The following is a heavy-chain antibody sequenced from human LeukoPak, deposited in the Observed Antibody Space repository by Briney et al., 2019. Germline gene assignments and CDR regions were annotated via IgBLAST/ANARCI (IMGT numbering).Heavy chain of an antibody. J-gene: IGHJ5*02. Sequence: GESLKISCETSGYDFFSHWIGWVRQMPGKGLEWVGVIYPGDSRTRYNPSLQGQVTISVDRSFNTAYLQWSSLKASDTAMYYCACRMFTSPWFEPRGQGTLVTVSS. CDR2: IYPGDSRT. D-gene: IGHD2-2*01. CDR1: GYDFFSHW. CDR3: ACRMFTSPWFEP. V-gene: IGHV5-51*01.